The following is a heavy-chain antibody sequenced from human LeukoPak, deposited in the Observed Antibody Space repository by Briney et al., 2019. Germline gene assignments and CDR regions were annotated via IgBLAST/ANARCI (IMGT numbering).Heavy chain of an antibody. D-gene: IGHD5-12*01. J-gene: IGHJ2*01. V-gene: IGHV3-23*01. CDR2: ISGSGGST. CDR3: ARSDIVATLVFPAWYFDL. Sequence: GGSLRLSCAASGFTFSSYAMSWVRQAPGQGLEWVSAISGSGGSTYYADSVNGRFTISRDNAKNSLYLQMNSLRAEATAVYYCARSDIVATLVFPAWYFDLWGRGTMVTVSS. CDR1: GFTFSSYA.